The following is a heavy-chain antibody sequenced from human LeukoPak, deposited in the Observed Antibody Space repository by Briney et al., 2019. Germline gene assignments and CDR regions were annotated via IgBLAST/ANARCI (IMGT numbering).Heavy chain of an antibody. CDR1: GFTFSSYA. D-gene: IGHD3-22*01. CDR3: AKGTYYYDSSGYSVDY. CDR2: ISGSGGST. Sequence: PGRSLRLSCAASGFTFSSYAMSWVRQAPGKGLEWVSSISGSGGSTYYADSVKGRFTISRDNSKNTLYLQMNSLRAEDTAVYYCAKGTYYYDSSGYSVDYWGQGTLATVSS. J-gene: IGHJ4*02. V-gene: IGHV3-23*01.